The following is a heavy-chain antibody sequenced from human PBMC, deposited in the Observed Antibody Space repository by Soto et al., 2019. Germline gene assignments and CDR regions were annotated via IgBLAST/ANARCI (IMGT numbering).Heavy chain of an antibody. J-gene: IGHJ3*02. CDR2: ISGSGATT. V-gene: IGHV3-23*01. Sequence: PGGSLRLSCAASGFSFSTYAMSWVRQAPGKGLEWVSAISGSGATTFYADSMKGRFTISRDNSRDTLYLQMNSLRAEDTAVYYCSRNTSGRQGSTLDIWGQGTMVTVSS. D-gene: IGHD6-19*01. CDR1: GFSFSTYA. CDR3: SRNTSGRQGSTLDI.